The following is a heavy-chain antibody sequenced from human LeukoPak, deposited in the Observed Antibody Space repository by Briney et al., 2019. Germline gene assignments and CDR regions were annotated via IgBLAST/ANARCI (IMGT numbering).Heavy chain of an antibody. V-gene: IGHV3-7*01. Sequence: GGSLRLSCAASGFTFSDYWMTWVRQAPGKGPEWVANIKQDGSEKYYVDSARGRFTISRDNAKNSLFLQMNSLRVEDTAVYYCARRGGSSSRRSPIDYWGQGTLVTVSS. D-gene: IGHD6-6*01. CDR2: IKQDGSEK. CDR3: ARRGGSSSRRSPIDY. J-gene: IGHJ4*02. CDR1: GFTFSDYW.